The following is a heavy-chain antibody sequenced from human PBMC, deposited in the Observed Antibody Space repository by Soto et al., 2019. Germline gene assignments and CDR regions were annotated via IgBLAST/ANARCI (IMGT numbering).Heavy chain of an antibody. V-gene: IGHV4-59*12. CDR2: ISYTGST. Sequence: LSLTCTVSGGSISSYYWSWIRQTPGKGLEWIGCISYTGSTYSIPSLSSRITINPDTSKNQFSLQLNSVTPEDTAVYYCARDRVVLMVYASVEEYYYYGMDVWGQGTTVTVSS. CDR1: GGSISSYY. D-gene: IGHD2-8*01. CDR3: ARDRVVLMVYASVEEYYYYGMDV. J-gene: IGHJ6*02.